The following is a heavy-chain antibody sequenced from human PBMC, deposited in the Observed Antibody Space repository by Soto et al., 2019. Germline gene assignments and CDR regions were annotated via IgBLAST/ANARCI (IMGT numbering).Heavy chain of an antibody. Sequence: SETLSLTCAVYGGSFSGYYWSWIRQPPGKGLEWIGEINHSGSTNYNPSLKSRVTISVDTSKNQFSLKLSSVTAADTAVYYCARGLRYSSGPTSLDIWGQGTMVTVSS. CDR1: GGSFSGYY. D-gene: IGHD6-19*01. V-gene: IGHV4-34*01. CDR3: ARGLRYSSGPTSLDI. CDR2: INHSGST. J-gene: IGHJ3*02.